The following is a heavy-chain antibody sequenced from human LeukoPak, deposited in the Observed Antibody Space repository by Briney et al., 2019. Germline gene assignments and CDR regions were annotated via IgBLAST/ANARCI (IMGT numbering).Heavy chain of an antibody. D-gene: IGHD6-13*01. Sequence: ASVKVSCKASGYTFTGSYMHWVRQAPGQGLEWIGWINPNSGGTNYAQKFQGRVTMTRDTSISTAYMELSRLRSDDTAVYYCARSPLAAAGTAARSTWGQGTLVTVSS. CDR2: INPNSGGT. CDR3: ARSPLAAAGTAARST. J-gene: IGHJ5*02. CDR1: GYTFTGSY. V-gene: IGHV1-2*02.